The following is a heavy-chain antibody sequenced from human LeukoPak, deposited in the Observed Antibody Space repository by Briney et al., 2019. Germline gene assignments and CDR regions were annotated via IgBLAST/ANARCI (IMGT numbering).Heavy chain of an antibody. CDR1: GSTFSSYS. J-gene: IGHJ4*02. D-gene: IGHD2-15*01. Sequence: GGSLRLSCAASGSTFSSYSTNWVRQAPGKGLEWVAVIWYDGSNKYYADSVKGRFTISRDNSKNTLYLQMNSLRAEDTAVYYCARGETRILDYWGQGTLVTVSS. V-gene: IGHV3-33*08. CDR2: IWYDGSNK. CDR3: ARGETRILDY.